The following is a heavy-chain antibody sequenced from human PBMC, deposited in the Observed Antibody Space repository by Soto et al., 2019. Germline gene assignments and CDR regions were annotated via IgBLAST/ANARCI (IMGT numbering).Heavy chain of an antibody. CDR3: ARHASSTYYYYYGMDV. V-gene: IGHV5-10-1*01. D-gene: IGHD2-2*01. CDR2: IDPSDSYT. Sequence: PGESLKISCKGSGYRFSSYWISWVRQMPGKGLEWMGRIDPSDSYTNYSPSFQGHVTISADKSISTAYLQWSSLKASDTAMYYWARHASSTYYYYYGMDVWGQGTTVTVSS. CDR1: GYRFSSYW. J-gene: IGHJ6*02.